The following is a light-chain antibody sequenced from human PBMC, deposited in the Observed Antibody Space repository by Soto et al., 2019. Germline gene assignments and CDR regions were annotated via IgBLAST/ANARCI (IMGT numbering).Light chain of an antibody. V-gene: IGKV1-39*01. Sequence: DIQMTQSPSSLSASVGDRVTITCRASQSINSYLNWYQQKAGKAPNLLIYGASTLQSGVPSRLSGSESGTDFTLTISSLQPEDIATYYCQESYTAPFTFGPGTKVDIQ. J-gene: IGKJ3*01. CDR2: GAS. CDR3: QESYTAPFT. CDR1: QSINSY.